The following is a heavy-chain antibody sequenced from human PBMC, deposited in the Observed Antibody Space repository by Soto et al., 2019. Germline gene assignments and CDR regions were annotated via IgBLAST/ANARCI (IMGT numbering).Heavy chain of an antibody. J-gene: IGHJ6*02. D-gene: IGHD2-21*02. V-gene: IGHV1-3*01. Sequence: RASVKVSCKASGYTFTSYAMHWVRQAPGQRLEWMGWINAGNGNTKYSQKFQGRVTITRDTSASTAYMELSSLRSEDTAVYYCARDTVVTPRYYYGMDVWGQGTTVTVSS. CDR1: GYTFTSYA. CDR2: INAGNGNT. CDR3: ARDTVVTPRYYYGMDV.